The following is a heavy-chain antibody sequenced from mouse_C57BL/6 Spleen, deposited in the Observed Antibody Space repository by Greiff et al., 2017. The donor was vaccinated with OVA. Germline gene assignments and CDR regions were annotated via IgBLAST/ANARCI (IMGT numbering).Heavy chain of an antibody. CDR2: IYPGDGDT. J-gene: IGHJ4*01. V-gene: IGHV1-82*01. Sequence: VMLVESGPELVKPGASVKISCKASGYAFSSSWMNWVKQRPGKGLEWIGRIYPGDGDTNYNGKFKGKATLTADKSSSTAYMQLSSLTSEDSAVYFCARFTGAMDYWGQGTSVTVSS. CDR3: ARFTGAMDY. CDR1: GYAFSSSW.